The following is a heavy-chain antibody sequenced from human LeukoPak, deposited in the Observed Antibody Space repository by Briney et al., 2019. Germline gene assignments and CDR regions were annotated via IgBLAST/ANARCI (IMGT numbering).Heavy chain of an antibody. Sequence: PRGSLRLSGAASGITFSTYDMSWVRQAPGKGLEWVSGISWSGGTTYYADSVKGRFTISRDNSRNTLYLQMNSLRAEDTAVYYCARVPLRTGLKYFDYWGQGTLVTVSS. CDR3: ARVPLRTGLKYFDY. J-gene: IGHJ4*02. CDR2: ISWSGGTT. D-gene: IGHD3/OR15-3a*01. V-gene: IGHV3-23*01. CDR1: GITFSTYD.